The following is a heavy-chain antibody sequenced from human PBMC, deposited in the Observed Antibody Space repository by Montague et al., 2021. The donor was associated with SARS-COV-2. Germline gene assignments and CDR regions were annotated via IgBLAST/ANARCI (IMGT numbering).Heavy chain of an antibody. D-gene: IGHD3-10*01. V-gene: IGHV4-39*02. CDR3: ASGMIRGVTTPFDY. CDR2: IYYSGNN. Sequence: SETLSLTCSVSSGSIISSGYYWGWIRQPPGKELEWIGNIYYSGNNYYNPSLQSRGTISVDTSKNHLSLRLSSVTAADTAVYFCASGMIRGVTTPFDYWGQGSQVTVSS. J-gene: IGHJ4*02. CDR1: SGSIISSGYY.